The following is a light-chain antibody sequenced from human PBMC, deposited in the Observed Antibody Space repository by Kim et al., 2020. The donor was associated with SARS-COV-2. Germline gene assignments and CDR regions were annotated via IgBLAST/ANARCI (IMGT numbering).Light chain of an antibody. CDR3: QQYNEMYT. J-gene: IGKJ2*01. V-gene: IGKV3-15*01. CDR1: EGVSTT. CDR2: GAF. Sequence: LAGAPGGGATPSCVAREGVSTTLAWYQHKPGRTPRLLIYGAFTRASGVPARFSGSGSATDFTLTISGLQSEDFAVYYCQQYNEMYTFGQGTKLEI.